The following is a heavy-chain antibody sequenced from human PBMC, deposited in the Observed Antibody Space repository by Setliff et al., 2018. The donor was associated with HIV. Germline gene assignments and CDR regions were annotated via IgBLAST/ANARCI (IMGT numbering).Heavy chain of an antibody. CDR3: AGFCGTTSCRTKSYFDV. J-gene: IGHJ4*02. D-gene: IGHD2-2*03. V-gene: IGHV4-4*02. CDR2: IYHRGST. Sequence: PSETLSLTCTVSSGSISGDNWWSWVRQPPGKGLEWIGEIYHRGSTNYNPSLKSRVTISVDKSKNQFSLKLTPVTAADTAVYYCAGFCGTTSCRTKSYFDVWGRGTLVTVSS. CDR1: SGSISGDNW.